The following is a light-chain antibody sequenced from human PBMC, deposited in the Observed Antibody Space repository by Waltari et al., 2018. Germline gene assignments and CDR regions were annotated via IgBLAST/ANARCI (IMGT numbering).Light chain of an antibody. V-gene: IGKV3-20*01. J-gene: IGKJ5*01. CDR2: CAS. CDR3: QQYGSSST. Sequence: EIVLTQSPGTLSLSPGERATLSCRASQSVSSSYLAWDQQKPGQAPRLLIYCASSRDTCIPDRFSGSGAGTDFTLTISRLEPEDFAVYYCQQYGSSSTFGQGTRLEIK. CDR1: QSVSSSY.